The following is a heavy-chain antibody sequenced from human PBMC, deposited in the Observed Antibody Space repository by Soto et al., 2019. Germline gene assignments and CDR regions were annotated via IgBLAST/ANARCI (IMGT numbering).Heavy chain of an antibody. CDR2: ISSSGSTI. D-gene: IGHD6-13*01. CDR3: ARYYSSSWYFDY. Sequence: GGSLRLSCAASGFTFRSYEMNWVRQAPGKGLEWVSYISSSGSTIYYADSVKGRFTISRDNAKNSLYLQMNSLRAEDTAVYYCARYYSSSWYFDYWGQGTLVTVSS. V-gene: IGHV3-48*03. CDR1: GFTFRSYE. J-gene: IGHJ4*02.